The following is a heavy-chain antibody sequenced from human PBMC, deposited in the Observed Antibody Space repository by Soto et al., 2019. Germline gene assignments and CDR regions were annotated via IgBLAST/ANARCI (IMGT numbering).Heavy chain of an antibody. CDR3: ATLYSGYGIPFDY. J-gene: IGHJ4*02. Sequence: SVKVSCKASGGTFSSYAISWVRQAPGQGLEWMGGIIPIFGTANYAQKFQGRVTITADESTSTAYMELSSLRSEDTAVYYCATLYSGYGIPFDYWGQGTLVTVSS. V-gene: IGHV1-69*13. CDR1: GGTFSSYA. CDR2: IIPIFGTA. D-gene: IGHD5-12*01.